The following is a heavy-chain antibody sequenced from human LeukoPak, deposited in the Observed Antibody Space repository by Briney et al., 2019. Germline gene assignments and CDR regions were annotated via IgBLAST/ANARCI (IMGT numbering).Heavy chain of an antibody. CDR1: GFTFTSAW. V-gene: IGHV3-15*05. D-gene: IGHD3-10*01. Sequence: PGGSLRLSCKASGFTFTSAWMTWVRQAPGKGLEWVGRIKSNADGGTTDYATPVKGRFTISRDDSNDTLYLEMNSLKTEDTGVYYCTTAPSYADYWGQGTLVTVSS. CDR2: IKSNADGGTT. CDR3: TTAPSYADY. J-gene: IGHJ4*02.